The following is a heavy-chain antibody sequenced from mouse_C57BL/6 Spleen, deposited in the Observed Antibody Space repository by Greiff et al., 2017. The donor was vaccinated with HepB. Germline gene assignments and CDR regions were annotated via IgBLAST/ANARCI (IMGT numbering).Heavy chain of an antibody. CDR3: ARSETGRAMDY. CDR1: GYTFTDYY. D-gene: IGHD4-1*01. CDR2: IYPGSGNT. V-gene: IGHV1-76*01. J-gene: IGHJ4*01. Sequence: QVQLQQSGAELVRPGASVKLSCQASGYTFTDYYINWVKQRPGQGLEWIARIYPGSGNTYYNEKFKGKATLTAEKSSSTAYMQLSSLTSEDSAVYFCARSETGRAMDYWGQGTSVTVSS.